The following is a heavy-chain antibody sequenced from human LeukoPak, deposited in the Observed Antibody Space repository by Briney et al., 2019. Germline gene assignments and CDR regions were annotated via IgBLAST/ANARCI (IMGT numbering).Heavy chain of an antibody. CDR2: ISGSGGST. J-gene: IGHJ3*02. D-gene: IGHD1-26*01. Sequence: GGSLRLSCAASGFTFSSYAMSWVRQAPGKGLEWVSVISGSGGSTYYADSVKGRFTISRDKPKNTLYLQMNSLRAEDTAVYYCQRETDAFDIWGQGTMVTVSS. CDR1: GFTFSSYA. V-gene: IGHV3-23*01. CDR3: QRETDAFDI.